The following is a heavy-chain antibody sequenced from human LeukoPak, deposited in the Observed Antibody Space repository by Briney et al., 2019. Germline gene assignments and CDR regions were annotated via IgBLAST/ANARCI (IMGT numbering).Heavy chain of an antibody. J-gene: IGHJ5*02. CDR3: ARGTGNYNYFDP. CDR2: IFHSGAT. CDR1: GGYIGTYY. Sequence: SESLSLTCSVSGGYIGTYYWTWIRQPPGKGLEWIGYIFHSGATKYDTSLKGRVTISLDMSKNQFSLRLNSVTATDTAVYYCARGTGNYNYFDPWGQGTLVIVSS. D-gene: IGHD5-24*01. V-gene: IGHV4-59*08.